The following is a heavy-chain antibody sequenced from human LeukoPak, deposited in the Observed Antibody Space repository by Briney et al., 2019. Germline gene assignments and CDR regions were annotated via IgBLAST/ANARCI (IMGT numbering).Heavy chain of an antibody. CDR2: ISGSGLST. J-gene: IGHJ4*02. D-gene: IGHD6-13*01. CDR3: ASDVRAAAGTSGYY. V-gene: IGHV3-23*01. CDR1: GFTFSSYA. Sequence: PGGSLRLSCAASGFTFSSYAMSWVRQAPGKGLEWVSGISGSGLSTYYADSVKGRFTISRDNSENTLYLQMNSLRADDTAVYYCASDVRAAAGTSGYYWGQGTLVTVSS.